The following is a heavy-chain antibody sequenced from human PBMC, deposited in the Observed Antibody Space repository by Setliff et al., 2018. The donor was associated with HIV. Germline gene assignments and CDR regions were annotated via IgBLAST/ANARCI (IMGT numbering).Heavy chain of an antibody. CDR2: INPRTGGT. Sequence: ASVKVSCKASGYTFTGYFMHWVRQAPGQGLEWMGWINPRTGGTYYAQKIQGRVTMTRDTSISTTYMELSRLTSDDTAVYYCARGGIGVAGPPGDWGQGSLVTVS. V-gene: IGHV1-2*02. CDR1: GYTFTGYF. CDR3: ARGGIGVAGPPGD. D-gene: IGHD6-19*01. J-gene: IGHJ4*02.